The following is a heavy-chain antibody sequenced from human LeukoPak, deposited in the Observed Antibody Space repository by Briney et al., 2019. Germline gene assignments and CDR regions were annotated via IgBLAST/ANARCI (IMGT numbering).Heavy chain of an antibody. D-gene: IGHD3-9*01. CDR3: ARWYYDILTGPGGMDY. CDR1: GGSFSGYY. V-gene: IGHV4-34*01. Sequence: PSETLSLTXAVYGGSFSGYYWSWIRQPPGKGLEWIGVINHSGSTNYNPSLKSRVTISVDTSKNQFSLKLSSVTAADTAVYYCARWYYDILTGPGGMDYWGQGTLVTVSS. CDR2: INHSGST. J-gene: IGHJ4*02.